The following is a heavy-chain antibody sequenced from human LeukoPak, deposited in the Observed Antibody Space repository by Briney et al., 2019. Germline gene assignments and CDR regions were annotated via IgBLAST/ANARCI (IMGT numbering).Heavy chain of an antibody. CDR2: MNPNSGNT. Sequence: ASVKVSCKASGYTFTSYDINWVRQAPGQGLEWMGWMNPNSGNTGYAQKFQGRVTMTRDTSTSAVYMELSSLRSEDTAMYYCARNVGSGLDYWGQGTLVAVSS. CDR1: GYTFTSYD. J-gene: IGHJ4*02. V-gene: IGHV1-8*01. D-gene: IGHD1-26*01. CDR3: ARNVGSGLDY.